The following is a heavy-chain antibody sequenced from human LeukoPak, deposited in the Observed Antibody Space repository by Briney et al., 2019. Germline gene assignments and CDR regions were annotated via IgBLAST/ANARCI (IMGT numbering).Heavy chain of an antibody. J-gene: IGHJ4*02. Sequence: QSGGSLRLSCAASGFTFSTYAMHWVRQAPGKGLEWVAVISYDGSSKYYADSVKGRFTISRDNSKNTLYLQMNSLRAEDTAVYYCAKGRSWLDEGQFDYWGQGTLVTVSS. D-gene: IGHD6-13*01. CDR2: ISYDGSSK. V-gene: IGHV3-30*04. CDR1: GFTFSTYA. CDR3: AKGRSWLDEGQFDY.